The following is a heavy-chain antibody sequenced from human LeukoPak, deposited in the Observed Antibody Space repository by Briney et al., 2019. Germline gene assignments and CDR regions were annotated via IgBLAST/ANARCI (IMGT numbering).Heavy chain of an antibody. Sequence: QPGRSLRLSCAASGFTFSSYGMHWVRQAPGKGLEWVAVIWYGGSNKYYADPVKGRFTISRDNAKNPLYLQMNGLRAEDTAVYYCARRGDSSGYLFDYWGQGTLVTVSS. V-gene: IGHV3-33*01. CDR1: GFTFSSYG. J-gene: IGHJ4*02. CDR2: IWYGGSNK. CDR3: ARRGDSSGYLFDY. D-gene: IGHD3-22*01.